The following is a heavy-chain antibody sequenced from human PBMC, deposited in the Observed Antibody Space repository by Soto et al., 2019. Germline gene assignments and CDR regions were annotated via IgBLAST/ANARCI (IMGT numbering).Heavy chain of an antibody. D-gene: IGHD3-22*01. CDR3: ARDQRRYYDSSGYLDD. V-gene: IGHV4-30-4*01. CDR2: IYYSGST. CDR1: GGSISSGDYY. J-gene: IGHJ4*02. Sequence: SETLSLTCTVSGGSISSGDYYWSWIRQPPGKGLEWIGYIYYSGSTYYNPSLKSRVTISVDTSKNQFSLKLSSVTAADTAVYYCARDQRRYYDSSGYLDDWGQGTLVTVPS.